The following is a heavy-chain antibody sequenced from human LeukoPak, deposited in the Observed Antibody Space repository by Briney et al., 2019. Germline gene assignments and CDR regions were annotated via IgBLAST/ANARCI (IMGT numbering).Heavy chain of an antibody. CDR2: INPTDDST. V-gene: IGHV1-46*01. Sequence: GASVKVSCRASTYIFTSYYIHWVRQAPGQGLEWMGLINPTDDSTSYAQEYQGRVSVTRDTSTSTVYMELSSLRSEDTAVYYCAREGDGYKKFDYWAQGILVTVSS. CDR3: AREGDGYKKFDY. D-gene: IGHD5-24*01. J-gene: IGHJ4*02. CDR1: TYIFTSYY.